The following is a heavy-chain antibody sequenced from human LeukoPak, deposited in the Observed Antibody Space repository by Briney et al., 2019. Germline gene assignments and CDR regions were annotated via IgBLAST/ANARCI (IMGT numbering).Heavy chain of an antibody. D-gene: IGHD3-3*01. Sequence: TSQTLSLTCTVSGGSISSGDYYWSWIRQPPGKGLEWIGYIYYSGSTYYNPSLKSRVTISVDTSKNQFSLKLSSVTAANTAVYYCAREDYDFWSGYYFDYWGQGTLVTVSS. J-gene: IGHJ4*02. V-gene: IGHV4-30-4*08. CDR1: GGSISSGDYY. CDR3: AREDYDFWSGYYFDY. CDR2: IYYSGST.